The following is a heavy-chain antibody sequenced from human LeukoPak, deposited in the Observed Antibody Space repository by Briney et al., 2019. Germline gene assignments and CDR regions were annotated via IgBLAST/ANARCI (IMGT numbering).Heavy chain of an antibody. CDR1: GFTFSSYA. D-gene: IGHD3-22*01. CDR2: ISYDGSNK. J-gene: IGHJ5*02. CDR3: ARDPDYYDSSGYYNL. V-gene: IGHV3-30*04. Sequence: GGSLRLSCAASGFTFSSYAMHWVRQAPGKGLEGVAVISYDGSNKYYADSVKGRFTISRDNSKNTLYLQMNSLRAEDTAVYYCARDPDYYDSSGYYNLWGQGTLVTVSS.